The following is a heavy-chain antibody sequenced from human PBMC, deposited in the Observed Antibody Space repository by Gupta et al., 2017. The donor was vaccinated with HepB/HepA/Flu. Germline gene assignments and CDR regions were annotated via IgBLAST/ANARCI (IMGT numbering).Heavy chain of an antibody. CDR2: FCSSGNT. CDR3: ARHRGSFLQ. CDR1: GGSITSSNYC. V-gene: IGHV4-39*01. D-gene: IGHD3-10*01. Sequence: QLQLQESGPGLVQHSETLSLTCTVFGGSITSSNYCWDWIRQPPGKGLEWIANFCSSGNTFYNPSLRSRVTVSVDTSKNQCSLRLGSVTALDTAMFYCARHRGSFLQWGQGILVTVSS. J-gene: IGHJ4*02.